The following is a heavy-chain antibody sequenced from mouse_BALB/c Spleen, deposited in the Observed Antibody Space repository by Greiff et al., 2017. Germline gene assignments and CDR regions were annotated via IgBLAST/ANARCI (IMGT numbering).Heavy chain of an antibody. CDR1: GYTFTSYV. V-gene: IGHV1-14*01. D-gene: IGHD1-1*01. CDR2: INPYNDGT. CDR3: ARGDGSSLYAMDY. J-gene: IGHJ4*01. Sequence: EVHLVESGPELVKPGASVKMSCKASGYTFTSYVMHWVKQKPGQGLEWIGYINPYNDGTKYNEKFKGKATLTSDKSSSTAYMELSSLTSEDSAVYYCARGDGSSLYAMDYWGQGTSVTVSS.